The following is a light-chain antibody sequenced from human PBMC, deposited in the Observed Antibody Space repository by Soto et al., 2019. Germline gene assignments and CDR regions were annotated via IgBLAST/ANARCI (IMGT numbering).Light chain of an antibody. J-gene: IGKJ5*01. CDR3: QQYGSSPIT. CDR1: QSVSSSY. V-gene: IGKV3-20*01. Sequence: EIELTQSPGTLSLSPGERATLSCRASQSVSSSYLAWYQQKPGQAPRLLIYGASSRATGIPDRFSGSGSGTDFTLTISRLEPEDFAVYYCQQYGSSPITFAKGTDWI. CDR2: GAS.